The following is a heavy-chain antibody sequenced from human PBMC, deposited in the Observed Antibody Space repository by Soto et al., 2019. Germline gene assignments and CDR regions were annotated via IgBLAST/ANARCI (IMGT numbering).Heavy chain of an antibody. CDR1: GGSISYEYYH. CDR2: IHYSGSI. CDR3: AREDDGGDRDYYGLDV. J-gene: IGHJ6*02. D-gene: IGHD2-21*02. Sequence: PSETLSLPCTVSGGSISYEYYHWTWIRQSPGKGLEWIGYIHYSGSIIYNPSFKSRVTISVDTSKNQFSLQLSSVTAADTAVYFCAREDDGGDRDYYGLDVWGQGTTVTVSS. V-gene: IGHV4-30-4*08.